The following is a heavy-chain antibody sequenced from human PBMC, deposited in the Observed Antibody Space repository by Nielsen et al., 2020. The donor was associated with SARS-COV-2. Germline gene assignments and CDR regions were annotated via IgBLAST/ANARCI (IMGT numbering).Heavy chain of an antibody. Sequence: GESLKISCAASGFTFSSYEMNWVRQAPGKGLEWVSYISSSGSTIYYADSVKGRFTISRDNAKNSLYLQMNSLRAEDTAVYYCARDYTSGSYFNYYYYYGMDVWGQGTTVTVSS. CDR2: ISSSGSTI. CDR3: ARDYTSGSYFNYYYYYGMDV. CDR1: GFTFSSYE. V-gene: IGHV3-48*03. J-gene: IGHJ6*02. D-gene: IGHD3-10*01.